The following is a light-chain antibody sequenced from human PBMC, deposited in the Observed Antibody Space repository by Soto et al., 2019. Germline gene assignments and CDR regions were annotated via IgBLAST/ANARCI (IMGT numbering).Light chain of an antibody. CDR2: SNT. CDR1: SSSVGAGYD. CDR3: QSYDNILSAVV. J-gene: IGLJ2*01. Sequence: QSALTQPAAVSGSPGQSITISCTGSSSSVGAGYDVHWYQHLPGTAPKLLIFSNTNRPSGVPDRFSGSKSGTSVSLAIAGLQAEDEGDYYCQSYDNILSAVVFGGGTKVTVL. V-gene: IGLV1-40*01.